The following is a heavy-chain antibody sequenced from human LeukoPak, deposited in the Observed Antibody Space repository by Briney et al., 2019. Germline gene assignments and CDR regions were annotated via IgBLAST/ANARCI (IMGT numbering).Heavy chain of an antibody. V-gene: IGHV4-38-2*02. Sequence: SETLSLTCTVSGYSISSGYYWGWIRQPPGKGLEWIGEINHSGSTNYNPSLKSRVTISVDTSKNQFSLKLSSVTAADTAVYYCARAGLRLGELSLRAYYFDYWGQGTLVTVSS. CDR1: GYSISSGYY. CDR2: INHSGST. J-gene: IGHJ4*02. D-gene: IGHD3-16*02. CDR3: ARAGLRLGELSLRAYYFDY.